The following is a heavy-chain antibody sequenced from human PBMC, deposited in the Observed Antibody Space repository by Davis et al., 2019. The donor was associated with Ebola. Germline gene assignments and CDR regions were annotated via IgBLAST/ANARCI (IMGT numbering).Heavy chain of an antibody. V-gene: IGHV5-10-1*01. D-gene: IGHD2-2*01. CDR2: IDSSYSYT. CDR3: ARHCSSTSCYPDYYYYYGMDV. Sequence: GEFPKIPCKGSGYSFTSYWLSRVRQMPGKGLEWILRIDSSYSYTNYSPSFQGHVTISADKSISTAYLQWSSLKASDTAMYYCARHCSSTSCYPDYYYYYGMDVWGQGTTVTVSS. CDR1: GYSFTSYW. J-gene: IGHJ6*02.